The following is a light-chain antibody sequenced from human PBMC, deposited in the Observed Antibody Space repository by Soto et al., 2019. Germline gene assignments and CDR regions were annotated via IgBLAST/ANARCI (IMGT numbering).Light chain of an antibody. Sequence: QSVLTQPPSASGSPGQSVAISCTGTSIDVGGYNYVSWYQQHPGKAPKLMIYEVNKRPSRVPDRFSGSKSGNTASLTVSGLQAEDEADYYCSSYAGSRNVFGTGTKVTVL. J-gene: IGLJ1*01. CDR3: SSYAGSRNV. CDR2: EVN. V-gene: IGLV2-8*01. CDR1: SIDVGGYNY.